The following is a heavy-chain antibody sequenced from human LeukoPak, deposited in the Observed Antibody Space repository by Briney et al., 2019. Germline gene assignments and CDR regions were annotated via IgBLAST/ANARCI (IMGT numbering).Heavy chain of an antibody. CDR2: IRYDGSNK. CDR1: GFTFSSYG. CDR3: AKGDGGHSYGSSFDS. Sequence: PGGSLRLSCAASGFTFSSYGMHWVRQAPGKGLEWVAFIRYDGSNKYYADSVKGRFTISRDNSKNTLYLQMNSLRAEDTAVYYCAKGDGGHSYGSSFDSWGQGTLVTVSS. D-gene: IGHD5-18*01. J-gene: IGHJ4*02. V-gene: IGHV3-30*02.